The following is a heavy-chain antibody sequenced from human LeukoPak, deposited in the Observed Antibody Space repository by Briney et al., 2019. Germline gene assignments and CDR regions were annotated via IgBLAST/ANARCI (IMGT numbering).Heavy chain of an antibody. Sequence: ASVKVSCKASGYTFTSYYMHWVRQAPGQGLEWMGIINPSGGSTNYAQKLQGRVTMTTDTSTSTAYMELRSLRSDDTAVYYCARVPDTAMVPFDYWGQGTLVTVSS. CDR3: ARVPDTAMVPFDY. D-gene: IGHD5-18*01. CDR2: INPSGGST. J-gene: IGHJ4*02. V-gene: IGHV1-46*01. CDR1: GYTFTSYY.